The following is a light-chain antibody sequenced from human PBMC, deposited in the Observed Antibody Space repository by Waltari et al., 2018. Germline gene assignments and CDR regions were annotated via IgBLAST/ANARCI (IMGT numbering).Light chain of an antibody. CDR2: DAS. Sequence: EIVLTQSPATLSLSPGERATLSCRASQSVSSYLAWYQQKPGQAPRLLIYDASNRATGIPARFSGSGSGTDFTLTISNLEPEDFAVYYCQQRSNWLTFGGGTKEEIK. CDR1: QSVSSY. J-gene: IGKJ4*01. CDR3: QQRSNWLT. V-gene: IGKV3-11*01.